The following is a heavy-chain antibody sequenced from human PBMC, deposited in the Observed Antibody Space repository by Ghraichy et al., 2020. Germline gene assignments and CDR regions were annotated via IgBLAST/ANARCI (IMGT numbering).Heavy chain of an antibody. D-gene: IGHD3-10*01. Sequence: SETLSLTCAVYGGSFSGYYWSWIRQPPGKGLEWIGEINHSGSTNYNPSLKSRVTISVDTSKNQFSLKLSSVTAADTAVYYCARGRLLSDYWGKGTLVTVSS. V-gene: IGHV4-34*01. J-gene: IGHJ4*02. CDR1: GGSFSGYY. CDR3: ARGRLLSDY. CDR2: INHSGST.